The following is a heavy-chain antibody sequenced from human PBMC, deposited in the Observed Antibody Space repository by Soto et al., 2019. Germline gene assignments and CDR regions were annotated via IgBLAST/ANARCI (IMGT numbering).Heavy chain of an antibody. J-gene: IGHJ4*02. CDR3: ARGGTPIDY. V-gene: IGHV1-18*01. D-gene: IGHD1-26*01. Sequence: QVQLVQSGAEVKKPGASVKVSCKASGYTFTNFGISWVRQAPGQGLEWMGWISAYNGNTNYAQNFQGRVTMTTDTSTSTAYTAARSLRSDHTAVYYCARGGTPIDYWAQGTLVTVSS. CDR1: GYTFTNFG. CDR2: ISAYNGNT.